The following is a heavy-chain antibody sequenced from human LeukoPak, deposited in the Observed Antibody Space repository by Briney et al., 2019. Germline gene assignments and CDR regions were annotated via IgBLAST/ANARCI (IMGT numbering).Heavy chain of an antibody. Sequence: ASVKVSCKASGYTFTGYYMHWVRQAPGQGLEWMGWINPSGGSTSYAQKFQGRVTMTRDMSTSTVYMELSSLRSEDTAVYYCARAGYDSSGYYKGNDAFDIWGQGTMVTVSS. CDR3: ARAGYDSSGYYKGNDAFDI. J-gene: IGHJ3*02. CDR1: GYTFTGYY. D-gene: IGHD3-22*01. V-gene: IGHV1-46*01. CDR2: INPSGGST.